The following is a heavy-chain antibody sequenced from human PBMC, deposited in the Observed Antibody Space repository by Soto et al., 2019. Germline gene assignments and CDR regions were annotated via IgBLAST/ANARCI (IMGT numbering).Heavy chain of an antibody. V-gene: IGHV4-34*01. CDR2: INHSGST. J-gene: IGHJ5*02. D-gene: IGHD5-18*01. CDR1: GGSFSGYY. CDR3: ARGRRGYSYGFSNWFDP. Sequence: QVQLQQWGAGLLKPSETLSLTCAVYGGSFSGYYWSWIRQPPGKGLEWIGEINHSGSTNYNPSLKSRVTISVDTSKNQFXLKLSSVTAADTAVYYCARGRRGYSYGFSNWFDPWGQGTLVTVSS.